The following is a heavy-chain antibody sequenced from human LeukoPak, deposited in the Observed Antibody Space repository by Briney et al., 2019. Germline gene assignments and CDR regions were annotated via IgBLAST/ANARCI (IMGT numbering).Heavy chain of an antibody. CDR2: ICNDGSNK. J-gene: IGHJ4*02. D-gene: IGHD4-17*01. Sequence: PGGSLRLSCAASGFTFSSYGFHWGRQAQGKGLEWVAIICNDGSNKYYANSVKGRFTISRDNSKTTLYLQMNSLRAEDTAVYYCAREGGHDYGDYVLDYWGQGTLVTVSS. CDR1: GFTFSSYG. CDR3: AREGGHDYGDYVLDY. V-gene: IGHV3-33*01.